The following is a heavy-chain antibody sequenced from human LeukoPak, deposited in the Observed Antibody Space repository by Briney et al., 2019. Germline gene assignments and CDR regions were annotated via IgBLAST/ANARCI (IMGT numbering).Heavy chain of an antibody. V-gene: IGHV4-30-4*02. CDR3: ARSRELLQGYYYYYMDV. CDR2: IYYSGST. J-gene: IGHJ6*03. D-gene: IGHD1-26*01. CDR1: GGSISSGDYY. Sequence: SETLSLTCTVSGGSISSGDYYWSWIRQPPGKGLEWIGYIYYSGSTYYNPSLKSRVTISVDTSKNQFSLKLSSVTAADTAVYYCARSRELLQGYYYYYMDVWGKGTTVTVSS.